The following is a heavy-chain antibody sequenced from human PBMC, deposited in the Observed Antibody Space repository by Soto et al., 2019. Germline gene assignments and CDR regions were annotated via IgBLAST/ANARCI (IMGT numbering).Heavy chain of an antibody. CDR3: AKDMYYYERGAFDI. V-gene: IGHV3-30*18. J-gene: IGHJ3*02. D-gene: IGHD3-22*01. Sequence: PGGSLRLSCAASGFTFSIYGMNWVRQAPGKGLEWVAIISYDGSNKYYADSVKGRFTISRDSSKSTLYLQMNSLRAEDTAVYYCAKDMYYYERGAFDIWGQGTMVTVSS. CDR2: ISYDGSNK. CDR1: GFTFSIYG.